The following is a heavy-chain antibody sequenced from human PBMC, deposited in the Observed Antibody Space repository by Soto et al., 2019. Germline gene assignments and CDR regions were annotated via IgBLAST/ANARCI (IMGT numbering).Heavy chain of an antibody. Sequence: SETLSLTCAVSGGSISSSNWWSWARQPPGKGLEWIGEIYHSGSTNYNPSLKSRVTISVDKSKNQFSLKLSSVTAADTAVYYCARVRYYDSSGYYYFRRLYFDYWGQGTLVTVSS. V-gene: IGHV4-4*02. CDR3: ARVRYYDSSGYYYFRRLYFDY. CDR1: GGSISSSNW. D-gene: IGHD3-22*01. J-gene: IGHJ4*02. CDR2: IYHSGST.